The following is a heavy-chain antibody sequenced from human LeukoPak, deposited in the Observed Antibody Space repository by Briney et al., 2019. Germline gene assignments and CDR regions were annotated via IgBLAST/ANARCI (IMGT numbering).Heavy chain of an antibody. CDR3: TEVHYDRGENDY. J-gene: IGHJ4*02. Sequence: GGSLRLSCALSGYTFSDYSMSWLRQAPGKGPEGISDISDPGKPIHYADSVRGRFTISRDNAKNSLYLQINNLRDEDTAIYYCTEVHYDRGENDYWGQGTLVTVSS. D-gene: IGHD3-22*01. CDR2: ISDPGKPI. V-gene: IGHV3-11*04. CDR1: GYTFSDYS.